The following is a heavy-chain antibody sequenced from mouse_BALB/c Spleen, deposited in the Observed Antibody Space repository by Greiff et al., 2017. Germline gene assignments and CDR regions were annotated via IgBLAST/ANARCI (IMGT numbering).Heavy chain of an antibody. J-gene: IGHJ2*01. CDR3: ARTRGTVVPFDY. Sequence: EVQLMESGGGLVQPGGSLRLSCATSGFTFTDYYMSWVRQPPGKALEWLGFIRNKANGYTSEYSATVKGRFTISRDNSQSILYLQMNTLRAEVSATYYCARTRGTVVPFDYWGQGTTLTVSS. CDR2: IRNKANGYTS. V-gene: IGHV7-3*02. D-gene: IGHD1-1*01. CDR1: GFTFTDYY.